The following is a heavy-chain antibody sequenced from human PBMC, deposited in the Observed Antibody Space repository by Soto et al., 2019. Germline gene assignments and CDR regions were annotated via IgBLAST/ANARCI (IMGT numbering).Heavy chain of an antibody. Sequence: QLQLQESGPGLVKPSETLSVTCSVSGDSIGTINYYWGWLRQPPGKGPEWIGSIYYSGSTHYNPSLRGRVTISVDTSKNQFSLRMSSVTAADTAMYYCARHPGYTVPTVYATHYFDDWGQGILVTVS. D-gene: IGHD2-8*01. J-gene: IGHJ4*02. V-gene: IGHV4-39*01. CDR2: IYYSGST. CDR1: GDSIGTINYY. CDR3: ARHPGYTVPTVYATHYFDD.